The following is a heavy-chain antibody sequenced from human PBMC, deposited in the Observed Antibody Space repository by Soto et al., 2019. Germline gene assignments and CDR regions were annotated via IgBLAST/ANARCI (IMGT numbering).Heavy chain of an antibody. D-gene: IGHD3-10*01. V-gene: IGHV3-23*01. CDR3: AKRKSTGDIDWFDP. CDR2: LIGGHYGT. Sequence: PGGSLRLSCTASGFTLQNYAMAWVRQAPGKGLEWVSTLIGGHYGTAYSYSVKGRFTVSRDNSKNCLYLQMNSLGVEDTAMYFCAKRKSTGDIDWFDPWGQGSLVTVSS. J-gene: IGHJ5*02. CDR1: GFTLQNYA.